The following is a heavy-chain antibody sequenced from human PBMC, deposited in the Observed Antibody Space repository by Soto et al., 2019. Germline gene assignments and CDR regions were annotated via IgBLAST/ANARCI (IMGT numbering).Heavy chain of an antibody. J-gene: IGHJ5*02. CDR2: INHSGST. CDR3: ARIRSAARPWGWFDP. V-gene: IGHV4-34*01. Sequence: KTSETLSLTCAVYGGSFSGYYWSWIRQPPGKGLEWIGEINHSGSTNYNPSLKSRVTISVDTSKNQFSLKLSSVTAADTAVYYCARIRSAARPWGWFDPWGQGTLVTVSS. D-gene: IGHD6-6*01. CDR1: GGSFSGYY.